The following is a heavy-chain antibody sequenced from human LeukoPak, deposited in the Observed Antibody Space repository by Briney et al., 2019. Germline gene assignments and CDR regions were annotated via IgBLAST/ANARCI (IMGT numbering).Heavy chain of an antibody. D-gene: IGHD1-26*01. CDR3: ARDLVGATTEDY. Sequence: SETLSLTCAVYGGSFSGYYWSWIRQPPGRGLEWIGEINHSGSTNYNPSLKSRVTISVDTSKNQFSLKLSSVTAADTAVYYCARDLVGATTEDYWGQGTLVTVSS. CDR2: INHSGST. J-gene: IGHJ4*02. CDR1: GGSFSGYY. V-gene: IGHV4-34*01.